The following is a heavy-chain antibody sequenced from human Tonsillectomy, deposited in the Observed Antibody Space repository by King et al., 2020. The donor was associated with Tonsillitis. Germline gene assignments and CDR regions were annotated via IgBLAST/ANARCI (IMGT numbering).Heavy chain of an antibody. Sequence: QLVQSGAEVKKPGSSVKVSCKASGGTFISYAISWVRQAPGQGLEWMGGIISVFGTTRYPQKFQGRVTITADTSTSTSYMPLNSLRSEDTAVYYCVRNSGLGLYGTTDPGGQGTLLSVSA. V-gene: IGHV1-69*06. CDR3: VRNSGLGLYGTTDP. D-gene: IGHD1-26*01. CDR1: GGTFISYA. CDR2: IISVFGTT. J-gene: IGHJ5*02.